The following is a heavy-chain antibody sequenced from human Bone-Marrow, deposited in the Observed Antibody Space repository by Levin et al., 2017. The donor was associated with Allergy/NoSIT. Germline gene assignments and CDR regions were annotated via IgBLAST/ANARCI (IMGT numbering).Heavy chain of an antibody. V-gene: IGHV4-59*02. CDR3: ARGTSENNYGRDFDS. Sequence: PSETLSLTCTVSGDSVSSSYWNWIRQPPGKGLEWIGQVYKSGNTNYNPSLKSRVTISADTSKNQLSVSLSSVTAADTAVYYCARGTSENNYGRDFDSWGQGIPVTVSS. CDR2: VYKSGNT. CDR1: GDSVSSSY. J-gene: IGHJ4*02. D-gene: IGHD5-18*01.